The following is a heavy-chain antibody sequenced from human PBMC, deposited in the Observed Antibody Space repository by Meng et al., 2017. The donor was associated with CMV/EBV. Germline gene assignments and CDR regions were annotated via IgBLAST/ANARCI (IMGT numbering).Heavy chain of an antibody. Sequence: KASGGTFSSYTISWVRQAPGQGLEWMGRIIPILGIANYAQKFQGRVTITADKSTSTAYMELSSLRSEDTAVYYCARGDFDGYSEFFDPWGQGTLVTVSS. J-gene: IGHJ5*02. CDR2: IIPILGIA. CDR3: ARGDFDGYSEFFDP. V-gene: IGHV1-69*02. D-gene: IGHD5-12*01. CDR1: GGTFSSYT.